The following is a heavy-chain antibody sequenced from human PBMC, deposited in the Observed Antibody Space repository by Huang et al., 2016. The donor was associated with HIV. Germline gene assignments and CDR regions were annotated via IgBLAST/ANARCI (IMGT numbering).Heavy chain of an antibody. CDR1: GDSIGSGGHY. V-gene: IGHV4-30-4*08. J-gene: IGHJ4*02. D-gene: IGHD3-10*01. CDR2: IYYSGST. Sequence: QVQLQESGPGLVKPSQTLSLTCTVSGDSIGSGGHYWSWIRQPPGKGLEWIGFIYYSGSTDHNPSRKSRVTISVDTAKNQFSLKLSSVTAADTAVYFCSRALYYHGSGSYSDYWGRGTLVTVSS. CDR3: SRALYYHGSGSYSDY.